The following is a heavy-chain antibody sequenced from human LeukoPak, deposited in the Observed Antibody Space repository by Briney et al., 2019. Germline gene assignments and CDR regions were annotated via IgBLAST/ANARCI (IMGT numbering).Heavy chain of an antibody. D-gene: IGHD3-16*01. J-gene: IGHJ4*02. CDR3: AKATGDGAYYFDY. Sequence: GGSLRLSCAASGFTFDDYTMHWVRHAPGKGLEWVSLISWDGGSTYYADSVKGRFTISRDNSENSLYLQMNSLRTEDTALYYCAKATGDGAYYFDYWGQGTLVTVSS. CDR1: GFTFDDYT. V-gene: IGHV3-43*01. CDR2: ISWDGGST.